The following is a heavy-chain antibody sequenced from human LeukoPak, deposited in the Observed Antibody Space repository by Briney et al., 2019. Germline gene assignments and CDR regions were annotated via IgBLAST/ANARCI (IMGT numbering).Heavy chain of an antibody. CDR2: INQTGSEK. CDR3: ARDDSGWDY. V-gene: IGHV3-7*01. D-gene: IGHD5-12*01. CDR1: GFNFNTFW. Sequence: GGSLRLSCAASGFNFNTFWMTWVRQAPGKGLEWVANINQTGSEKYYLDSVKGRFTISRDNAKSSLYLQMNSLRAEDTAVYYCARDDSGWDYWGQGTLVTVSS. J-gene: IGHJ4*02.